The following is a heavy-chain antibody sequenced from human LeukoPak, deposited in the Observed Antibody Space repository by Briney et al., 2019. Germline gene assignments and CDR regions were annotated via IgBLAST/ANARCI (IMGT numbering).Heavy chain of an antibody. Sequence: ASVKVSCKASGYTFTSYGISWVRQAPGQGLERMGWISAYNGNTNYAQKLQGRVTMTTDTSTSTAYMELRSLRSDDTAVYYCARGGYDFWSGYYTGISDHYYYTGVWGKGTTVTVSS. CDR2: ISAYNGNT. V-gene: IGHV1-18*01. J-gene: IGHJ6*03. D-gene: IGHD3-3*01. CDR3: ARGGYDFWSGYYTGISDHYYYTGV. CDR1: GYTFTSYG.